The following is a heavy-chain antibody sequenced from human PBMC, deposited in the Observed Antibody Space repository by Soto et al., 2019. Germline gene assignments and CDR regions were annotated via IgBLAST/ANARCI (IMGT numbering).Heavy chain of an antibody. D-gene: IGHD5-18*01. CDR1: GGSISSGGYY. CDR2: IYYSGST. Sequence: QVQLQESGPGLVKPSQTLSLTCTVSGGSISSGGYYWSWIRQHPGKGLEWIGYIYYSGSTYYNPALKGRVTISVDTSKNQFSLKLSSVTAADTAVYYCARDTALEGRIDYWGQGTLVTVSS. V-gene: IGHV4-31*03. J-gene: IGHJ4*02. CDR3: ARDTALEGRIDY.